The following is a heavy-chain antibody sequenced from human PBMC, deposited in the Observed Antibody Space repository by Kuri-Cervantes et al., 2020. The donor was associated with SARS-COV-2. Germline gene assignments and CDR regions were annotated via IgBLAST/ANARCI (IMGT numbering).Heavy chain of an antibody. D-gene: IGHD4-17*01. CDR3: AKATGLGWFDP. V-gene: IGHV3-23*01. CDR2: ISGSGRAT. J-gene: IGHJ5*02. Sequence: GGSLRLSCAASGFTFSSYAMNWVRQAPGKGLEWVSTISGSGRATEYADSVKGRFTMSRDNSKNTLYLQMNSLRAEDTAVYYCAKATGLGWFDPWGQGTLVTVSS. CDR1: GFTFSSYA.